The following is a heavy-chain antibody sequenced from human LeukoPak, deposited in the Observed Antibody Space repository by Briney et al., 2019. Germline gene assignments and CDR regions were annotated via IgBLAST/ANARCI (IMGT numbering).Heavy chain of an antibody. Sequence: ASVKVSCKASGYTFTGYYMHWVRQAPGQGLEWMGWINPNSGGTNYAQKFQGRVTMTRDTSISTAYMELSRLRSDDTAVYYCARGITMVRGVYYYYYMDVWGKGTTVTVSS. CDR2: INPNSGGT. J-gene: IGHJ6*03. D-gene: IGHD3-10*01. V-gene: IGHV1-2*02. CDR1: GYTFTGYY. CDR3: ARGITMVRGVYYYYYMDV.